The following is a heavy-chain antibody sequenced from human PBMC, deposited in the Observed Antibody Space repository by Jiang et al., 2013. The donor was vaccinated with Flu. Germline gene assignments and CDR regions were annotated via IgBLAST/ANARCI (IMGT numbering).Heavy chain of an antibody. V-gene: IGHV1-46*01. J-gene: IGHJ4*02. Sequence: GQGLEWMGIINPSGGSTSYAQKFQDRVTMTRDTSTSTVYMELSSLRSEDTAVYYCARDNSLDSVTTFDYWGQGTLVTVSS. D-gene: IGHD4-17*01. CDR3: ARDNSLDSVTTFDY. CDR2: INPSGGST.